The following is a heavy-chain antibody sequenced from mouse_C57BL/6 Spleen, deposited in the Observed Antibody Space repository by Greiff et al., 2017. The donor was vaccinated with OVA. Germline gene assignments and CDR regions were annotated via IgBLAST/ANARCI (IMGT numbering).Heavy chain of an antibody. V-gene: IGHV5-9*01. J-gene: IGHJ1*03. CDR2: ISGGGGNT. CDR1: GFTFSSYT. Sequence: EVQLVESGGGLVKPGGSLKLSCAASGFTFSSYTMSWVRQTPEKRLEWVATISGGGGNTYYPDSVKGRFTISRDNAKNTLYLQMSSLRSEDTALYYCAIYYYGSSDWYFDVWGTGTTVTVSS. D-gene: IGHD1-1*01. CDR3: AIYYYGSSDWYFDV.